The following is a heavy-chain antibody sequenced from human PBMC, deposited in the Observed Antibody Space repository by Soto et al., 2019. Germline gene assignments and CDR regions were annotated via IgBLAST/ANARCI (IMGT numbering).Heavy chain of an antibody. Sequence: GALVLLSKASGFTFSSYAMHWIRQALGKGLEWVAVISYDGSNKYYADSVKGRFTISRDNSKNTLYLQMNRLRAEDTAVYYCAREDFDWFTPSAQYGMDVWGHGTKVTVYS. D-gene: IGHD3-9*01. CDR3: AREDFDWFTPSAQYGMDV. V-gene: IGHV3-30-3*01. CDR2: ISYDGSNK. CDR1: GFTFSSYA. J-gene: IGHJ6*02.